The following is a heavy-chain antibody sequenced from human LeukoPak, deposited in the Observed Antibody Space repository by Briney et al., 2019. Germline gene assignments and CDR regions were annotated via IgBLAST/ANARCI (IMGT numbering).Heavy chain of an antibody. CDR1: GYTFTSYD. CDR2: MNPNSGNT. V-gene: IGHV1-8*01. J-gene: IGHJ4*02. D-gene: IGHD3-3*01. CDR3: ARGNYDFWSGYSPFDY. Sequence: SVKVSCKASGYTFTSYDINWVRQATGQGLEWMGWMNPNSGNTGYAQKFQGRVTMTRNTSISTAYMELSSLRSEDTAVYYCARGNYDFWSGYSPFDYWGQGTLVTVSS.